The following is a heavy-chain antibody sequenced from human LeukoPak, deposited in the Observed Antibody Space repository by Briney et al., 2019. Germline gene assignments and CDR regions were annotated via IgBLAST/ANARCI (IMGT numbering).Heavy chain of an antibody. D-gene: IGHD3-10*01. CDR1: GFIFSNAW. CDR3: AREQWFRWEF. V-gene: IGHV3-11*01. Sequence: GGSLRLSCAASGFIFSNAWMSWVRLAPGKGLEWVSYISSRDNLIYYADSVKGRFTISTDNAKNAVFLQLNRLTVEDTAVYYCAREQWFRWEFWGQGVLVTVSS. J-gene: IGHJ4*02. CDR2: ISSRDNLI.